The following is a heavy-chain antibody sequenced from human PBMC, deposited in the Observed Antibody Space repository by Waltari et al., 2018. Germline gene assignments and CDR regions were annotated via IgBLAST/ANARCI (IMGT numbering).Heavy chain of an antibody. CDR2: ISSSSSYI. V-gene: IGHV3-21*01. CDR1: GFTFSSYS. Sequence: EVQLVESGGGLVKPGGSLRLSCAASGFTFSSYSMNWVRQAPGKGLEWVSSISSSSSYIYYADSVKGRFTISRDNAKNSLYLQMNSLRAEDTAVYYCARDSVMVVTYYFDYWGQGTLVTVSS. J-gene: IGHJ4*02. CDR3: ARDSVMVVTYYFDY. D-gene: IGHD2-21*02.